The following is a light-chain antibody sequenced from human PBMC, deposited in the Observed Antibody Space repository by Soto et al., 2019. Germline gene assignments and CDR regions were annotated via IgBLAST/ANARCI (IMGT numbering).Light chain of an antibody. CDR2: GAS. V-gene: IGKV3-15*01. Sequence: EIVMTQSPATLSVSPGERATLSCRVSQSVGSNLAWYQQKPGQAPRLLISGASTRATGIPARFSGSGSGTEFTLTISSLQSEDFAVYYCQQYNNWPWTFGQGTKVGIK. J-gene: IGKJ1*01. CDR1: QSVGSN. CDR3: QQYNNWPWT.